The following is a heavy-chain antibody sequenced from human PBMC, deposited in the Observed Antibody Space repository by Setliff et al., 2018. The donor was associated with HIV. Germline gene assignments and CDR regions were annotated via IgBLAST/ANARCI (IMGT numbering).Heavy chain of an antibody. D-gene: IGHD3-22*01. V-gene: IGHV4-39*01. CDR3: ARHSGLGGYYSPFDY. CDR1: FYSISSSGYY. J-gene: IGHJ4*02. CDR2: INHSGST. Sequence: SETLSLTCAVSFYSISSSGYYWGWLRQPPGKGLEWIGEINHSGSTNYNPSLKSRVTISVDTSKNQFSLKLSPVTAADTTVYYCARHSGLGGYYSPFDYWGPGTLVTVSS.